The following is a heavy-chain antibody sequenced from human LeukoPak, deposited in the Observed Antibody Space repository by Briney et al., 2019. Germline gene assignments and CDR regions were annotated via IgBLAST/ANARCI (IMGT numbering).Heavy chain of an antibody. CDR3: AKTLTAMVTGGDFDY. D-gene: IGHD5-18*01. V-gene: IGHV3-30*18. CDR2: ISYDGSNK. J-gene: IGHJ4*02. CDR1: GFTFSSYG. Sequence: PGGSLRLSCAASGFTFSSYGMHWVRQAPGKGLEWVAVISYDGSNKYYADSVKGRSTISRDNSKNTLYLQMNSLRAEDTAVYYCAKTLTAMVTGGDFDYWGQGTLVTVSS.